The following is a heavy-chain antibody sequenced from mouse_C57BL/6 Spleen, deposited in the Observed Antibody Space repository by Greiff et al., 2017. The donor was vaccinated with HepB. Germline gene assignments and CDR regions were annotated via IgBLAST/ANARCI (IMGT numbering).Heavy chain of an antibody. V-gene: IGHV3-6*01. J-gene: IGHJ4*01. CDR3: ARDRRSYAMDY. CDR1: GYSITSGYY. CDR2: ISYDGSN. Sequence: DVKLQESGPGLVKPSQSLSLTCSVTGYSITSGYYWNWIRQFPGNKLEWMGYISYDGSNNYNPSLKNRISITRDTSENQFFLKLNSVTTEDTATYYCARDRRSYAMDYWGQGTSVTVSS.